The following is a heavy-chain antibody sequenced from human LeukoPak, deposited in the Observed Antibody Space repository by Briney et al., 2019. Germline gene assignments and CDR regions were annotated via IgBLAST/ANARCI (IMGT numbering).Heavy chain of an antibody. CDR2: IGGNGGGT. CDR3: AKERATTTSFDY. J-gene: IGHJ4*02. V-gene: IGHV3-23*01. Sequence: HAGGSLRLSCAASGFTFSSFPMSWVRQAPGTGLEWVSIIGGNGGGTYYADSVKGRFTISRDNSKNTLYLQMNSLRAEDTAVYFCAKERATTTSFDYWGQGTLVTVSS. D-gene: IGHD4-11*01. CDR1: GFTFSSFP.